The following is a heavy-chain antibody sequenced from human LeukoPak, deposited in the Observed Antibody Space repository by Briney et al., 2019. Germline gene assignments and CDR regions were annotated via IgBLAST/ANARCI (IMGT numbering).Heavy chain of an antibody. J-gene: IGHJ4*02. CDR3: ARQQDYDSSGYFDY. V-gene: IGHV4-59*08. D-gene: IGHD3-22*01. Sequence: SETLSLTCTVSGDSISSYYWSWIRQPPGKGLEWIGYIYYSGSTNYNPSLKSRVTISVDTSKNQFSLKLSSVTAADTAVYYCARQQDYDSSGYFDYWGQGTLVTVSS. CDR1: GDSISSYY. CDR2: IYYSGST.